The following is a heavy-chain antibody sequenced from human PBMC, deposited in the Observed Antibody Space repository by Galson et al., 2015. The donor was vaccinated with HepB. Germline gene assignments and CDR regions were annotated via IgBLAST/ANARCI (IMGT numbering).Heavy chain of an antibody. CDR1: GFTFSSCA. D-gene: IGHD6-13*01. V-gene: IGHV3-23*01. CDR3: AKFSIAAAGPS. J-gene: IGHJ5*02. Sequence: LRLSCAASGFTFSSCAMSWVRQAPGKGLEWVSAISGSGGSTYYADSVEGRFTISRDNSKNTLYLQMNSLRSEDTAVYYGAKFSIAAAGPSWGQGSLVTVSS. CDR2: ISGSGGST.